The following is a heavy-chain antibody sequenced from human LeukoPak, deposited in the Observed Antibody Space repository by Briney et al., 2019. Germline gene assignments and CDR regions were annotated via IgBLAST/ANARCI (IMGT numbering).Heavy chain of an antibody. CDR1: GFTFSDYY. Sequence: GGSLRLSCAASGFTFSDYYMSWIRQAPGKGLEWLSYISGSGSYTTYADSVKGRFTISRDNAKNSLYLQMNSLRDEDTAVYFCARDKGYGDAIYWYFDLWGRGTLVTVSS. V-gene: IGHV3-11*06. CDR2: ISGSGSYT. CDR3: ARDKGYGDAIYWYFDL. D-gene: IGHD4/OR15-4a*01. J-gene: IGHJ2*01.